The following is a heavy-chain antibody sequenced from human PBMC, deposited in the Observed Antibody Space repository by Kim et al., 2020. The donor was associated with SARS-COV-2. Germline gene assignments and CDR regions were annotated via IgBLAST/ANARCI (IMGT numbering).Heavy chain of an antibody. D-gene: IGHD3-22*01. V-gene: IGHV3-30*01. J-gene: IGHJ4*02. Sequence: ANSGNGQLTISRDNSKNTLYLQMTSLRAEETAVYYCARGDTSGYFYPFDYWGQGTLVTVSS. CDR3: ARGDTSGYFYPFDY.